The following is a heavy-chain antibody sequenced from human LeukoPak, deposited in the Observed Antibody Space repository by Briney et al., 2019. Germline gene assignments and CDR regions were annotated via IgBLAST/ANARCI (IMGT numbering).Heavy chain of an antibody. CDR3: ASSPTQYAGGWYPLMLFDY. CDR2: IYYSGST. Sequence: SETLSLTCTVSGGPINRNSYHWGWVRQTPGKGLEWIGSIYYSGSTRYNPSLKSRVTLSIDTSNNQFSLWLSSVTAADTARYYCASSPTQYAGGWYPLMLFDYWGQGILVAVSS. V-gene: IGHV4-39*07. D-gene: IGHD6-19*01. J-gene: IGHJ4*02. CDR1: GGPINRNSYH.